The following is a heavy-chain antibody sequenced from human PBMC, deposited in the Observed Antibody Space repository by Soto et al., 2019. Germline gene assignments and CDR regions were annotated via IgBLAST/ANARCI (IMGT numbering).Heavy chain of an antibody. CDR1: GGTFSSYA. D-gene: IGHD3-16*01. Sequence: QVQLVQSGAEVKKPGSSVKVSCKASGGTFSSYAISWVRQAPGQGLEWMGGINPIFGTANYAQKVQGRVTITADESTSTAYMELSSLRSVDTAVYYCARNGGPLGSYFYGMDVWGQGTTVTVSS. J-gene: IGHJ6*02. CDR2: INPIFGTA. CDR3: ARNGGPLGSYFYGMDV. V-gene: IGHV1-69*12.